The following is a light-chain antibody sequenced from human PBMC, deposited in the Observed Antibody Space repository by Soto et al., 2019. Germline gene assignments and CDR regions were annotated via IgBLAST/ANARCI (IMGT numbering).Light chain of an antibody. CDR2: AAS. Sequence: AIRMTQSPSSLSASTGDRVTITCRASQGISSYLAWYQQKPGKAPKLLIYAASTLQSGVPSRFSGSGSGTDFTLTISCLQSEDFATYYCQQYYSYSLTFGQGTKVNIK. J-gene: IGKJ1*01. CDR3: QQYYSYSLT. V-gene: IGKV1-8*01. CDR1: QGISSY.